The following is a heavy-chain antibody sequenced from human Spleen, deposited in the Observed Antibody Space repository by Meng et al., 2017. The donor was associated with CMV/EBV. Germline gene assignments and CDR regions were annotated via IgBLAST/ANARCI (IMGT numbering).Heavy chain of an antibody. CDR2: ISTIHRTP. V-gene: IGHV1-69*06. D-gene: IGHD6-19*01. Sequence: KASGGTFSRYGFNWVRQAPGQGLEWMGAISTIHRTPNYAKNFQNRVTITADRSTSTVYMELSSLWSEDTAVYYCATVDDSIGMYYFDNWGQGTLVTVSS. CDR1: GGTFSRYG. J-gene: IGHJ4*02. CDR3: ATVDDSIGMYYFDN.